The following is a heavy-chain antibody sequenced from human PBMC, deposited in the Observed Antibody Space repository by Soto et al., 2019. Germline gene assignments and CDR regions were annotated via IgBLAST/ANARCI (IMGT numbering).Heavy chain of an antibody. V-gene: IGHV3-74*01. CDR3: SRDTFATGQNDK. J-gene: IGHJ4*02. CDR1: GFNFSTYW. CDR2: MNVDGSSI. Sequence: GGSLRLSCAASGFNFSTYWMHWVRQAPGKGLEWVSRMNVDGSSISYADSVKGRFTISRDNANNTLFLQMTSLRADDTAVYYCSRDTFATGQNDKWGQGTLVTVSS. D-gene: IGHD3-9*01.